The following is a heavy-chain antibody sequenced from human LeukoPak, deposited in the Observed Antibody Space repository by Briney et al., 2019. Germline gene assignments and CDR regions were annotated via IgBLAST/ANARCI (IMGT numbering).Heavy chain of an antibody. CDR1: GYTFTSYG. Sequence: ASVKVAFKASGYTFTSYGISWVRQAPGQGLEWMGWISAYNGNTNYAQKLQGRVTMTTDTSTSTAYMELRSLRSDDTAVYYCARDLIDYYDSSGYYFDYWGQGTLVTVSS. CDR3: ARDLIDYYDSSGYYFDY. CDR2: ISAYNGNT. J-gene: IGHJ4*02. V-gene: IGHV1-18*01. D-gene: IGHD3-22*01.